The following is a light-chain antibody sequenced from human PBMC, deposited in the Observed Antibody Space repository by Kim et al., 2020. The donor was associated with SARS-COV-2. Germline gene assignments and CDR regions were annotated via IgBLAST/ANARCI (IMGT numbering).Light chain of an antibody. CDR1: KLGDKY. CDR2: QDS. CDR3: QAWDSSNWV. V-gene: IGLV3-1*01. Sequence: VPPGQTASSTCAGDKLGDKYSCWYQKKPGQSPVLVIYQDSKRPSGIPERFSGSNSGNTATLTISGTQAMDEADYYCQAWDSSNWVFGGGTQLTVL. J-gene: IGLJ3*02.